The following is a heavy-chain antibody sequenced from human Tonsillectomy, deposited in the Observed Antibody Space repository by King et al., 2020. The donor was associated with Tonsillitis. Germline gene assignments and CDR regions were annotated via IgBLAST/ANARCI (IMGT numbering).Heavy chain of an antibody. V-gene: IGHV4-39*01. J-gene: IGHJ1*01. D-gene: IGHD2-2*02. CDR3: ARHVGCSSASCFTPRYFQH. CDR2: IYYRGST. Sequence: LQLQESGPGLVKPSETLSLTCTVSGGSISTGSSFWGWIRQPPGKGPEWIGTIYYRGSTYYNPSLKSRVTISVDTSKNQFVLKLSSVTAADTDGYYCARHVGCSSASCFTPRYFQHWGQGTLVTVSS. CDR1: GGSISTGSSF.